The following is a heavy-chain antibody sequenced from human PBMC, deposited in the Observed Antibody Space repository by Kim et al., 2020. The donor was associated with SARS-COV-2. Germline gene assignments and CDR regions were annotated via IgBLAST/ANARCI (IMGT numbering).Heavy chain of an antibody. V-gene: IGHV3-21*01. CDR3: ARDGRTKWELLYAFDI. CDR1: GFTFSSYS. Sequence: GGSLRLSCAASGFTFSSYSMNWVRQAPGKGLEWVSSISSSSSYIYYADSVKGRFTISRDNAKNSLYLQMNSLRAEDTAVYYCARDGRTKWELLYAFDIWGQGTMVTVSS. D-gene: IGHD1-26*01. CDR2: ISSSSSYI. J-gene: IGHJ3*02.